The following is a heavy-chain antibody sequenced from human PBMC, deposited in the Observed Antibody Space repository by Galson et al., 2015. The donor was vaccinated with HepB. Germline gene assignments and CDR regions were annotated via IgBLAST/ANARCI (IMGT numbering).Heavy chain of an antibody. CDR3: AKRKIVAGTQTFGFDY. CDR2: ITGSGGNT. J-gene: IGHJ4*02. CDR1: DFTFSNYA. D-gene: IGHD6-19*01. Sequence: SLRLSCAASDFTFSNYAMSWVRQAPGKGLEWVPGITGSGGNTYYADSVKGRFTISRENSKNTLYLQMNSLRAEDTAVYYCAKRKIVAGTQTFGFDYWGQGTLVTVSS. V-gene: IGHV3-23*01.